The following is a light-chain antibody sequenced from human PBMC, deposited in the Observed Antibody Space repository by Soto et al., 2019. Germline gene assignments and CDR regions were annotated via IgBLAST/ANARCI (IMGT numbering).Light chain of an antibody. Sequence: QSALTQPASVSGSPGQSITISCTGTSSDVGGYKYVSWYQQHPGKAPKLMIYEVSHRPSGVSNRFSGSKSGNTASLTISGLQADDEAVDYCSSYTSSSTPLVFGGGTKVTVL. CDR3: SSYTSSSTPLV. J-gene: IGLJ2*01. V-gene: IGLV2-14*01. CDR2: EVS. CDR1: SSDVGGYKY.